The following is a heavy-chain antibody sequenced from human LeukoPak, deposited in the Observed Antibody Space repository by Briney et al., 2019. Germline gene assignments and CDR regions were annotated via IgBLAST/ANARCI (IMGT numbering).Heavy chain of an antibody. V-gene: IGHV4-59*01. J-gene: IGHJ4*02. D-gene: IGHD6-19*01. CDR3: ARVGSSGWSFDY. CDR2: IYYSGSA. Sequence: PSETLSLTCSVSGGSIRNFYWGWVRQPPGKGLEWIAYIYYSGSANYNPSLKSRVTISVDTSNNQLSLKLTSVTAADTAVYFCARVGSSGWSFDYWGQGVLVTVSS. CDR1: GGSIRNFY.